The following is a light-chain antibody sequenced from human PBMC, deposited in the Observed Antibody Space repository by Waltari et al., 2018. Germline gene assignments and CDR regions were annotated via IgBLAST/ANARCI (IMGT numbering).Light chain of an antibody. CDR2: RNN. V-gene: IGLV1-47*01. CDR1: RSNIGSNY. Sequence: QSVLTQPPSASGTSGQRVTIPCSGSRSNIGSNYVYWYQQVPGTAPKLLIYRNNQRPSGVPDRFSGSKSGTSASLAISGLRSEDEVDYYCAAWDDSLSGRVFGGGTKVTVL. J-gene: IGLJ3*02. CDR3: AAWDDSLSGRV.